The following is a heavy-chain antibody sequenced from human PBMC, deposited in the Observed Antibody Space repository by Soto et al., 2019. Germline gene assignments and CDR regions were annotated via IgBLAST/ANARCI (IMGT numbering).Heavy chain of an antibody. D-gene: IGHD6-19*01. CDR3: ARGGPSSGWKNWFDP. Sequence: SVKVSCNASGGTFSCYAVSWVRQAPGQGLEWMGGLIPIFVTANSAQKFQGRVTITAAKSTSTANMELSSQRSEDTAVYYFARGGPSSGWKNWFDPWGQGTLVTVSS. V-gene: IGHV1-69*06. CDR1: GGTFSCYA. CDR2: LIPIFVTA. J-gene: IGHJ5*02.